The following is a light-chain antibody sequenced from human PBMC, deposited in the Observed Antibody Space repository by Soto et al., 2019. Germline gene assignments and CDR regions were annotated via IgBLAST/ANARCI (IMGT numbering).Light chain of an antibody. Sequence: QSVLTQPPSVSAAPGQKVTISCSGSSSNIGNNFVSWYQQLPGTAPKLLIYANNKRPSGIPDRFSGSKSGTSATLGITGLQTGDEADYYCGTWDSSLSAYVFGTGTKLTVL. CDR1: SSNIGNNF. CDR2: ANN. CDR3: GTWDSSLSAYV. J-gene: IGLJ1*01. V-gene: IGLV1-51*01.